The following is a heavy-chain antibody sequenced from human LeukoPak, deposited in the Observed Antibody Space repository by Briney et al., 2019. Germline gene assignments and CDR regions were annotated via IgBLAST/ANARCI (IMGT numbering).Heavy chain of an antibody. Sequence: GGSLRLSCAASGFTFNTYWMTCVRQAPGKGLEWLINIKEDSSDQSSVDSVKGRFTISRDNANNLLYLQMNSLRPEDTGVYYCARDLPNGFFDYCGQGTLVTVSS. D-gene: IGHD2-8*01. CDR2: IKEDSSDQ. CDR3: ARDLPNGFFDY. V-gene: IGHV3-7*01. J-gene: IGHJ4*02. CDR1: GFTFNTYW.